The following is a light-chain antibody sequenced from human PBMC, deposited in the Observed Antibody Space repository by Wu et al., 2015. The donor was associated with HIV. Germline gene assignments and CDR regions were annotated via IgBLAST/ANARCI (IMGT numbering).Light chain of an antibody. J-gene: IGKJ2*01. CDR2: GAS. CDR3: QQYNSSPYN. Sequence: IVLTQSPDTLSLSPGETATLSCGTSETISNYLAWYQQRPGQAPRLLIYGASFRAAGIPDRFSGSGSGTDFSLTIRRLEPEDFVVYYCQQYNSSPYNFGQGTKLDIK. CDR1: ETISNY. V-gene: IGKV3-20*01.